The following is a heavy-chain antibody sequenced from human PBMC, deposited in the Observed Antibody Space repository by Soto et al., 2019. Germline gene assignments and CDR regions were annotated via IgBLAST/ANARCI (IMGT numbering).Heavy chain of an antibody. Sequence: GGSLRLSCAASGFTFSGSAMHWVRQASGKGLEWVGRIRSKANSYATAYAASVKGRFTISRDDSKNTAYLQMNSLKTEDTAVYYCTRLGRYYYGSGSSKGPFDYWGQGPLVTVSS. CDR1: GFTFSGSA. V-gene: IGHV3-73*01. CDR2: IRSKANSYAT. D-gene: IGHD3-10*01. J-gene: IGHJ4*02. CDR3: TRLGRYYYGSGSSKGPFDY.